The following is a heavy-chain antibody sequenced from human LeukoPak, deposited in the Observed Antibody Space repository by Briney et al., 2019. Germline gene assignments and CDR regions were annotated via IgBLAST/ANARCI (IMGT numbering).Heavy chain of an antibody. J-gene: IGHJ4*02. D-gene: IGHD4-17*01. Sequence: SQTLSLTCAISGDSVSNNIATWNWVRQSPSRGLEWLGRTYYRSRWGNDYAISVKSRITINPDTSRNQFSLQLNSVTPEDTAVYYCARDDIYGDYSDYWGQGTLVTVSS. CDR3: ARDDIYGDYSDY. V-gene: IGHV6-1*01. CDR1: GDSVSNNIAT. CDR2: TYYRSRWGN.